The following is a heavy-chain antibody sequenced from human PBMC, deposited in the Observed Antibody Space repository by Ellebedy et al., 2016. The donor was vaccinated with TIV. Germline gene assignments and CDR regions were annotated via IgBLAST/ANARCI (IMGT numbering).Heavy chain of an antibody. Sequence: MPSETLSLTCTVSGGPITSTNYYWGWIRQSPGKGLEWIGSIYYSGSTYYNPSLTSRVTISVDASKNQFSLRLSSVTAADTAVYYCARHTSMAPSFVDWGQGTLVTVSS. D-gene: IGHD2/OR15-2a*01. CDR2: IYYSGST. V-gene: IGHV4-39*01. CDR3: ARHTSMAPSFVD. CDR1: GGPITSTNYY. J-gene: IGHJ4*02.